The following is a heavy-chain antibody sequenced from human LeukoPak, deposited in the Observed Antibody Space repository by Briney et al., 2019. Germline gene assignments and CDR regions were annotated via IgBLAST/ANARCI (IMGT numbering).Heavy chain of an antibody. V-gene: IGHV3-53*01. CDR1: GFTVSNNY. CDR3: AGAIGYFDY. Sequence: QAGGSLRLSCAASGFTVSNNYMSWVRQAPGKGLEWVSVIYRDGSTYYADSVKGRFTISRDDSKNTLSLQMNSLRAEDTAVYYCAGAIGYFDYWGQGTLVTVSS. J-gene: IGHJ4*02. CDR2: IYRDGST. D-gene: IGHD2-21*01.